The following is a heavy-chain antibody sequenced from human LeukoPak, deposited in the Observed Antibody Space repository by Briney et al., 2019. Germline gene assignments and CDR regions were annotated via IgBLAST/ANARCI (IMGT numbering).Heavy chain of an antibody. CDR1: GFTFSDYS. CDR2: IGIDSGNT. J-gene: IGHJ4*02. V-gene: IGHV3-11*06. Sequence: GGSLRLSCAASGFTFSDYSMSWVRQAPGKGLEWISYIGIDSGNTNYADSVKGRFTISGDKAKNSLYLQMNSLGVEDTAVYYCARDYKYAFDNWGQGTLVAVSS. D-gene: IGHD5-24*01. CDR3: ARDYKYAFDN.